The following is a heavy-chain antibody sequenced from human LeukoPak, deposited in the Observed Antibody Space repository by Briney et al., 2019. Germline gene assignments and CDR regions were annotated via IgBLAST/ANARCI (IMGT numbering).Heavy chain of an antibody. J-gene: IGHJ6*03. CDR3: ARAFITAREGYYYYMDV. V-gene: IGHV3-23*01. Sequence: PGGSLRLSCAASGFTFSSYAMSWVRQAPGKGLEWVSAISGSGGSTYYADSVKGRFTISRDNAKNSLYLQMNSLRAEDTAVYYCARAFITAREGYYYYMDVWGKGTTVTVSS. D-gene: IGHD3-10*01. CDR2: ISGSGGST. CDR1: GFTFSSYA.